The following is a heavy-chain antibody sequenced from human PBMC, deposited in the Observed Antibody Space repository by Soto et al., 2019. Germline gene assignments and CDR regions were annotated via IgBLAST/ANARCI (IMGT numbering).Heavy chain of an antibody. CDR1: GDSVNSATYY. D-gene: IGHD6-13*01. Sequence: SETLSLTCTVSGDSVNSATYYWSWVRQPPGKGLEWIGEIYHSGSTNYNPSLKSRVTISVDKSKNQFSLKLSSVTAADTAVYYCARGIAAAGFDYWGQGTLVTVSS. V-gene: IGHV4-4*02. CDR3: ARGIAAAGFDY. CDR2: IYHSGST. J-gene: IGHJ4*02.